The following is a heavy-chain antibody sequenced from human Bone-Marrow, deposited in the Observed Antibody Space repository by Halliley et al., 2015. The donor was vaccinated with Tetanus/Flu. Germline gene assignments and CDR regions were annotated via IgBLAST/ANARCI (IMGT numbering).Heavy chain of an antibody. CDR1: GFTFSDYY. Sequence: SLRFSCAASGFTFSDYYMSWLRQAPGKGLEWLAYISGGGTPIDYADSVKGRFTISRDNSKNSLYLQMNSLRADDTAVYYCARDGYCGADCYSDWFDPWAQGTRVTVSS. D-gene: IGHD2-21*02. J-gene: IGHJ5*02. V-gene: IGHV3-11*01. CDR3: ARDGYCGADCYSDWFDP. CDR2: ISGGGTPI.